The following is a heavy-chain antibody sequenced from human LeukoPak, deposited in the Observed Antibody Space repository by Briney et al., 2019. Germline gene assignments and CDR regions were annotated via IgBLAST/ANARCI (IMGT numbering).Heavy chain of an antibody. CDR2: IYPGDSDS. V-gene: IGHV5-51*01. CDR1: GYSFTTYW. D-gene: IGHD2-2*01. CDR3: ARRGYCSSTACSVAAFDI. Sequence: GESLKISCKGSGYSFTTYWIGWVRQMPGKGLEWMGIIYPGDSDSSYSPSFQGQVTISADKSISTAYLQWSSLKASDTAMYYCARRGYCSSTACSVAAFDIWGQGTMVTVSS. J-gene: IGHJ3*02.